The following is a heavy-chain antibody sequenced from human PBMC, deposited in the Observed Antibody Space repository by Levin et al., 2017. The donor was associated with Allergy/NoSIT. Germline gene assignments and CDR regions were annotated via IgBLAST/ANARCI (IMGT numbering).Heavy chain of an antibody. J-gene: IGHJ1*01. Sequence: GGSLRLSCAASGFTFSNYAMSWVRQAPGKGLEWVSAISDSGGSTYYADSVKGRFTISRDNSKNTLYLQVNSLRAEDTAVYYCAKDLGPRKDSVVVPAARYFQHWGQGTLVTVSS. D-gene: IGHD2-2*01. CDR1: GFTFSNYA. CDR3: AKDLGPRKDSVVVPAARYFQH. CDR2: ISDSGGST. V-gene: IGHV3-23*01.